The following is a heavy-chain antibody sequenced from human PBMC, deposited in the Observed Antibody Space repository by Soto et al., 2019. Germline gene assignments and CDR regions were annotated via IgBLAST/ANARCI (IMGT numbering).Heavy chain of an antibody. CDR1: GGSFSGYY. Sequence: QVQLQQWGAGLLKPSETLSLTCAVYGGSFSGYYWTWIRQPPGTGLEWIGEINHSGSTNYNPSLKSQVTISVDTSKNQFSLKLTSVTAAGTAVYYCARDKITCLFDYWGQGTLVSVSS. CDR3: ARDKITCLFDY. V-gene: IGHV4-34*01. CDR2: INHSGST. D-gene: IGHD3-10*01. J-gene: IGHJ4*02.